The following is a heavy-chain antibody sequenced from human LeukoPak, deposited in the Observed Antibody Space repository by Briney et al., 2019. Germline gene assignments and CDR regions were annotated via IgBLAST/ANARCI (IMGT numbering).Heavy chain of an antibody. V-gene: IGHV4-4*02. Sequence: SETLSLTCAVPGGSISSSDWWSWVRQPPGKGLEWIGEVYHSGSTKHNPSLMSRVTMSVDKSKNQFSLRLSSVTAADTAVYYCARVNTMVWGVMYYYGMDVWGQGTTVTVSS. CDR2: VYHSGST. J-gene: IGHJ6*02. CDR1: GGSISSSDW. D-gene: IGHD3-10*01. CDR3: ARVNTMVWGVMYYYGMDV.